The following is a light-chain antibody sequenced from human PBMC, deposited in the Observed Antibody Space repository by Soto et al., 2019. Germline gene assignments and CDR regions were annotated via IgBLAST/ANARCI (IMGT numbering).Light chain of an antibody. CDR1: NIGSKT. V-gene: IGLV3-21*04. CDR3: QVWDSYSDHVV. CDR2: YDT. Sequence: SYELTQPPSVSVVPGKTAGITCGGDNIGSKTVHWYQQKSGQAPVLVISYDTDRPSGIPERFSGSNSGSTATLTISRVEAGDEADYYCQVWDSYSDHVVFGGGTKLTVL. J-gene: IGLJ2*01.